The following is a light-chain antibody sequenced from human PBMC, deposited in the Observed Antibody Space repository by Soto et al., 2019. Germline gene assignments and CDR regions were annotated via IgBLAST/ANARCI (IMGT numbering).Light chain of an antibody. V-gene: IGKV1-5*03. CDR1: QTISSW. J-gene: IGKJ1*01. Sequence: GARVTITCRASQTISSWLAWYQQKPGEAPRLLIYQASSLETEVPSRFSGSGSGTEFTLTISSLQPGDFATYYCQQYNSYSLTFGQGTKV. CDR2: QAS. CDR3: QQYNSYSLT.